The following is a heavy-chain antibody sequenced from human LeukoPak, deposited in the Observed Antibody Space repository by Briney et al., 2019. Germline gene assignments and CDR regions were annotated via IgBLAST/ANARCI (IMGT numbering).Heavy chain of an antibody. D-gene: IGHD1-26*01. CDR2: INHSGST. Sequence: SETLSLTCAVYGGSFSGYYWSWIRQPPGKGLEWIGEINHSGSTNYNPSLKSRVTISVDTSKNQFSLKLSSVTAADTAVYYCARAVGATKCFDYWGQGTLVTVS. CDR3: ARAVGATKCFDY. CDR1: GGSFSGYY. V-gene: IGHV4-34*01. J-gene: IGHJ4*02.